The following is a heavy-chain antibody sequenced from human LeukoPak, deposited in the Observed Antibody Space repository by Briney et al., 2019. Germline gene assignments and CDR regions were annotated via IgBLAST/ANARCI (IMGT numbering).Heavy chain of an antibody. CDR3: ARDRAGGEIDY. J-gene: IGHJ4*02. CDR2: IYYSGST. D-gene: IGHD3-16*01. Sequence: SETLSLTCTVSGGSISSGGYYWSWIRQHPGKGLEWIGYIYYSGSTYYNPSLKSRVTISVDTPKNQFSLKLSSVTAADTAVYYCARDRAGGEIDYWGQGTLVTVSS. CDR1: GGSISSGGYY. V-gene: IGHV4-31*03.